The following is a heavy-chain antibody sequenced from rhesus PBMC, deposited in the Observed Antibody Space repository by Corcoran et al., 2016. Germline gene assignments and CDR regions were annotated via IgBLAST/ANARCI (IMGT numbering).Heavy chain of an antibody. V-gene: IGHV4-73*01. J-gene: IGHJ5-1*01. CDR2: IDGNRAST. CDR1: GGSIRGSY. CDR3: ARHRWNRFDV. Sequence: QVKLQQWGEGLVKPSETLSLTCAVYGGSIRGSYWSWLRQPPGKGLEWIGNIDGNRASTTYNPSFKNRVTISKDTSKNQFSLKLSSVTAADTAVYYCARHRWNRFDVWGPGVLVTVSS.